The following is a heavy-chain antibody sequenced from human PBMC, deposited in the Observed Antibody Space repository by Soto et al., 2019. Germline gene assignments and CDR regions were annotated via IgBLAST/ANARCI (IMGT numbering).Heavy chain of an antibody. Sequence: QVQLVQSGAEVKKPGSSVKVSCKAAGGTFSRYTISWVRQAPGQGLEWMGRIIPSFGVANYAQKFQGRVTITADKSTSIAYMELNSLRSDDTAVYHCATSWESNYDYWGQGTLVTVSS. V-gene: IGHV1-69*02. D-gene: IGHD1-26*01. CDR1: GGTFSRYT. CDR2: IIPSFGVA. CDR3: ATSWESNYDY. J-gene: IGHJ4*02.